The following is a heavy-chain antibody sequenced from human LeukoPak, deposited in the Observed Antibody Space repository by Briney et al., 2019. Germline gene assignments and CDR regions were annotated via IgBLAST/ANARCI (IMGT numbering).Heavy chain of an antibody. J-gene: IGHJ4*02. D-gene: IGHD6-6*01. CDR2: IYPGDSDT. V-gene: IGHV5-51*01. Sequence: GESLKISCKGSGYSFTSYWIGWVRPMPGKGLEWMGIIYPGDSDTRYSPSFQGQVTISADRSISTAYLQWSSLKASDTALYYCARQLRKYSHMSDYWGQGTLVTVSS. CDR1: GYSFTSYW. CDR3: ARQLRKYSHMSDY.